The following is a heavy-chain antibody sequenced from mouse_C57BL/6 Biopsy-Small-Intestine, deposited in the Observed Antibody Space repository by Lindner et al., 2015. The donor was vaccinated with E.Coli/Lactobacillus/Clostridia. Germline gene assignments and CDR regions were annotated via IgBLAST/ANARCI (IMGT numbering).Heavy chain of an antibody. CDR3: ANTYRAY. J-gene: IGHJ3*01. CDR1: GYAFSSSW. V-gene: IGHV1-82*01. D-gene: IGHD5-1-1*01. Sequence: VQLQESGPELVKPGASVKISCKASGYAFSSSWMNWVKQRPGKGLEWIGRIYPGDGDTNYNGKFKGKATLTADKSSSTAYMQLSSLTSEDSAVYFCANTYRAYWGQGTLVTVSA. CDR2: IYPGDGDT.